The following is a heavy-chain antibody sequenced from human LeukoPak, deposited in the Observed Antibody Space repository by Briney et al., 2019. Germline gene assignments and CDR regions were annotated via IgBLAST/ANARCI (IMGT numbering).Heavy chain of an antibody. D-gene: IGHD6-6*01. CDR2: IWYDGSNK. Sequence: GGSLRLSCAASGFTFSSYGMHWVRQAPGKGLEWVAVIWYDGSNKYYADSVKGRFTISRDNSKNTLYLQMNSLRAEDTAVYYCARELLRAAARPYGGWGQGTLVTVSS. CDR1: GFTFSSYG. CDR3: ARELLRAAARPYGG. J-gene: IGHJ4*02. V-gene: IGHV3-33*01.